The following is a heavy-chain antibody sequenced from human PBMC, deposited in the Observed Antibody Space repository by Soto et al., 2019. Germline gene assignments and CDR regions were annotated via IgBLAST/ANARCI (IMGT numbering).Heavy chain of an antibody. CDR2: ISSSSSYI. CDR3: ARGGSGSFHSYFAY. D-gene: IGHD1-26*01. V-gene: IGHV3-21*01. Sequence: EVQLVESGGGLVKPGGSLRLSCAASGFTFSSYSMNWVRQAPGKGLEWVSSISSSSSYIYYADSVKGRVTLSRDNAKNALYLQMTSLRAEDTAVYYCARGGSGSFHSYFAYWGQGTLVTVSS. CDR1: GFTFSSYS. J-gene: IGHJ4*02.